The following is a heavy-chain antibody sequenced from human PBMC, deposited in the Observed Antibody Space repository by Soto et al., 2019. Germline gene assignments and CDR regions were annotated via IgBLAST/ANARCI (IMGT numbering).Heavy chain of an antibody. D-gene: IGHD3-22*01. CDR3: AKESYYYDSSGYYYLPFDY. J-gene: IGHJ4*02. CDR1: GGSISSYY. V-gene: IGHV4-59*08. Sequence: PSETLSLTCTVSGGSISSYYWSWIRQPPGKGLEWIGYIHYTGSSNYNPSLKSRVSISVDTSKNQLSLKLSSVTAADTAVYYCAKESYYYDSSGYYYLPFDYWGQGTLVTVSS. CDR2: IHYTGSS.